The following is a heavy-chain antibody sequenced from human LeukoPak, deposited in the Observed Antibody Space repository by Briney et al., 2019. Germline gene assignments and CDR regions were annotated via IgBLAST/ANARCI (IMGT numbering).Heavy chain of an antibody. Sequence: GGSLRLSCAASGFTFSSYGMHWVRQAPGKGLEWVAFIRYDGSNTYYADSVKGRFTISRDNSKNTLYLQMNSLRAEDTAVYYCARAYSSGRYYWFDPWGQGTLVTVSS. CDR2: IRYDGSNT. D-gene: IGHD6-19*01. CDR1: GFTFSSYG. J-gene: IGHJ5*02. V-gene: IGHV3-30*02. CDR3: ARAYSSGRYYWFDP.